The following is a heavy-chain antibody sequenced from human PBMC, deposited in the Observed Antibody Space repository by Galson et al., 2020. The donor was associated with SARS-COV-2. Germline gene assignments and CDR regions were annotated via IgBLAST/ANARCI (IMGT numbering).Heavy chain of an antibody. J-gene: IGHJ6*02. CDR3: ARVGVEMATPSKKGVYYYGMDG. Sequence: GESLKISCAASGLTVSINYMTWVRQAPGKGLEWVSLLYSGGSTYYTDSVRGRFTISRDNSKNTLYLQMNNVRDADTAVYFCARVGVEMATPSKKGVYYYGMDGWGQGTTVTVSS. D-gene: IGHD5-12*01. V-gene: IGHV3-66*01. CDR1: GLTVSINY. CDR2: LYSGGST.